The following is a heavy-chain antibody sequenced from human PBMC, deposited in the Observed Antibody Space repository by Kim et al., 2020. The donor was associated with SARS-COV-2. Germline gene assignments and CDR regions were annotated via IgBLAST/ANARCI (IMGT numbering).Heavy chain of an antibody. V-gene: IGHV3-7*01. CDR1: GFTFSSYW. Sequence: GGSLRLSCAASGFTFSSYWMSWVRQAPGKGLEWVANIKQDGSEKYYVDSVKGRFTISRDNAKNSLYLQMNSLRAEDTAVYYCARTSSSWYEYFDYWGQGTLVTVSS. CDR3: ARTSSSWYEYFDY. CDR2: IKQDGSEK. D-gene: IGHD6-13*01. J-gene: IGHJ4*02.